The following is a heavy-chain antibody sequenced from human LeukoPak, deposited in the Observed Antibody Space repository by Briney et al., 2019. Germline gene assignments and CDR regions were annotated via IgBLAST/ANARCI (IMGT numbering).Heavy chain of an antibody. D-gene: IGHD2-2*01. J-gene: IGHJ4*02. CDR1: GFTFSSYW. Sequence: GGTLRLSCAASGFTFSSYWMRWVRQAPGKGLVWVSRINSDGRSTSYADSVKGRFTISRDNAKNTLYLQMNSLRAEDTAVYYCARDCSSTSCSSAHWGQGTLVTVSS. CDR2: INSDGRST. CDR3: ARDCSSTSCSSAH. V-gene: IGHV3-74*01.